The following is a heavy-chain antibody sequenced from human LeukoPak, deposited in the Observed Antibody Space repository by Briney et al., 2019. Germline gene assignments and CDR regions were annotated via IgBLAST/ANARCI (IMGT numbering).Heavy chain of an antibody. D-gene: IGHD2-15*01. Sequence: AESLKISCKGSGYSFTSYWISWVRQMPGEGLEWRGRIDPSDSYNNYSPSFQSHVTISADKSISTAYLQWSSLKASDTAMYYCARGDGYCSGGSCPADAFDIWGQGTMVTVSS. CDR2: IDPSDSYN. CDR3: ARGDGYCSGGSCPADAFDI. J-gene: IGHJ3*02. CDR1: GYSFTSYW. V-gene: IGHV5-10-1*01.